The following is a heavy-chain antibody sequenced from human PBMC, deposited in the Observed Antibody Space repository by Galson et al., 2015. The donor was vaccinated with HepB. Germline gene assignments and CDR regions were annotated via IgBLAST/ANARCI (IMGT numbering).Heavy chain of an antibody. CDR2: INPSDSDT. J-gene: IGHJ4*02. CDR1: GYIFTSYW. CDR3: ARRWTYYDNRDY. D-gene: IGHD3-22*01. V-gene: IGHV5-10-1*01. Sequence: QSGAEVKKPGESLTISCKGSGYIFTSYWITWVRQMPGKGLEWMGTINPSDSDTRYSPSFQGHVTISADKSITTSYLQWASLKASDTAVYYCARRWTYYDNRDYWGQGTLVTVSS.